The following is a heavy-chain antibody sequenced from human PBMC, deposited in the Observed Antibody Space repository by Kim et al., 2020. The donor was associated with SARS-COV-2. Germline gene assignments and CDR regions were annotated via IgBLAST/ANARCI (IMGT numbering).Heavy chain of an antibody. CDR2: INSDGSSI. D-gene: IGHD1-26*01. J-gene: IGHJ4*02. Sequence: GGSLRLSCAASGFRLSDYWMHWVRQVPGKGLVWVSRINSDGSSISYADSVKGRFTISRDNAKNTLYLQMYSLRAEDTAVYYCARRTAAGSYYFFDYWGQGTLVTVST. V-gene: IGHV3-74*01. CDR1: GFRLSDYW. CDR3: ARRTAAGSYYFFDY.